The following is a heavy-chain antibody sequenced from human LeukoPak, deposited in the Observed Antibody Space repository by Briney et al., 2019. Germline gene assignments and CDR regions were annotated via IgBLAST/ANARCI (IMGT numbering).Heavy chain of an antibody. Sequence: PGGSLRLSCAASGFTFSSYWMHWVRQAPGKGLVWVSRIKSDGTGILYADFVEGRFTISRDNAKNVLYMQMTSLRDEDTAVYYCVRGQTIDYWGQGILVTVSS. CDR3: VRGQTIDY. CDR2: IKSDGTGI. J-gene: IGHJ4*02. CDR1: GFTFSSYW. V-gene: IGHV3-74*01.